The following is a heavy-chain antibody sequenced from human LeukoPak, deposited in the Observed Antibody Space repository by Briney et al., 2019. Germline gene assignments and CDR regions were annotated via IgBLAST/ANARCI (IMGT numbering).Heavy chain of an antibody. D-gene: IGHD3-10*01. Sequence: GASLKISCKGSGYSFTSYWIGWVRQMPGKGLEWMGIIYPGDSDTRYSPSFQGQVTISADKSISTAYLQWSSLKASDTAMYYCASQADYGSGSYNVFDYWGQGTLVTVSS. CDR2: IYPGDSDT. V-gene: IGHV5-51*01. CDR3: ASQADYGSGSYNVFDY. J-gene: IGHJ4*02. CDR1: GYSFTSYW.